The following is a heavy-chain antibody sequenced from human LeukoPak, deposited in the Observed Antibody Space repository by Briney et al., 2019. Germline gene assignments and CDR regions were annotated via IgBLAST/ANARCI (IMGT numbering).Heavy chain of an antibody. CDR1: GFTFSSYS. CDR3: ARDAHYDFWSGYYSTWPLGY. Sequence: GGSLRLSCAASGFTFSSYSINWVRQAPGKGLEWVSSISSSISYIYYADSVKGRFTISRDNAKNSLYLQMNSLRAEDTAVYYCARDAHYDFWSGYYSTWPLGYWGQGTLVTVSS. V-gene: IGHV3-21*01. D-gene: IGHD3-3*01. J-gene: IGHJ4*02. CDR2: ISSSISYI.